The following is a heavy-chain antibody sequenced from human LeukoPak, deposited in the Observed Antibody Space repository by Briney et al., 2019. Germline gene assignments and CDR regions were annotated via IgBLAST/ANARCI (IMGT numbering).Heavy chain of an antibody. Sequence: PSETLSLTCTVSGGSISSYYWSWIRQPPGKGLEWIGYIYYSGSTNYNPSLKSRFTISVDTSKNQFSLKLSSVTAADTAVYYCAREPFACKPFDYWGQGTLVTVSS. CDR3: AREPFACKPFDY. J-gene: IGHJ4*02. D-gene: IGHD2/OR15-2a*01. CDR2: IYYSGST. CDR1: GGSISSYY. V-gene: IGHV4-59*01.